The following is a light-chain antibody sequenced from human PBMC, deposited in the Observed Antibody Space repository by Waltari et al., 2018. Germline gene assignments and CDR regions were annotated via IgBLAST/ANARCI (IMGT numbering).Light chain of an antibody. CDR1: QSVSRS. Sequence: EIVLTQSPGTLSLSPGERATLSCRPSQSVSRSLAWYQQKPGQAPRLLIFDAFSRATGIPDRFSGSGSGTDFSLTISRLEPEDFAVYYCQKYVSLPATFGQGTKVEI. CDR2: DAF. J-gene: IGKJ1*01. CDR3: QKYVSLPAT. V-gene: IGKV3-20*01.